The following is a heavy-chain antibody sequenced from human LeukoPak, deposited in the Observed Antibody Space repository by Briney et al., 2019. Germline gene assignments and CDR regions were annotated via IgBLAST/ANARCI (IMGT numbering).Heavy chain of an antibody. CDR1: GFTFDDYA. CDR3: AKAPVGGGQWLVDYFHY. J-gene: IGHJ4*02. V-gene: IGHV3-9*01. Sequence: PGGSLRLSCAASGFTFDDYAMHWVRQAPGKGLEWVSGISWSSANIGYADSVKGRFTISRDNAKNSLYLQMNSLRAEDTALYYCAKAPVGGGQWLVDYFHYWGQGTLVTVSS. D-gene: IGHD6-19*01. CDR2: ISWSSANI.